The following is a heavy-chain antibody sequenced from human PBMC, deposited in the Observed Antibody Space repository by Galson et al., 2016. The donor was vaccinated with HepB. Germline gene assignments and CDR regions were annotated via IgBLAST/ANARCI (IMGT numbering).Heavy chain of an antibody. CDR2: IRSTIDGGTA. D-gene: IGHD4-17*01. CDR1: GFTFENAW. J-gene: IGHJ1*01. V-gene: IGHV3-15*01. CDR3: TTDETRVTTVFFRH. Sequence: SLRLSCAASGFTFENAWMSWVRQAPGKGLEWVGRIRSTIDGGTADYAAPVTGRFTISRDDSTDTLYLQVISLKSEDTAVYYCTTDETRVTTVFFRHWGRGTQVTVSS.